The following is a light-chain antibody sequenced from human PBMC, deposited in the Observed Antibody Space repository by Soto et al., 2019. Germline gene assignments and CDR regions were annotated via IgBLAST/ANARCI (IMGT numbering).Light chain of an antibody. V-gene: IGKV1-5*01. CDR3: QQYNRYPYT. J-gene: IGKJ2*01. CDR1: QSIRSW. CDR2: DAS. Sequence: DIQMTQSPSTLSASVGDRVTITCRASQSIRSWLAWYQQRPGKAPKLLIYDASNLQSGVPSRLSGSGSGTEFTLPIGSLQPDDFATYYCQQYNRYPYTLGQGTKLEIK.